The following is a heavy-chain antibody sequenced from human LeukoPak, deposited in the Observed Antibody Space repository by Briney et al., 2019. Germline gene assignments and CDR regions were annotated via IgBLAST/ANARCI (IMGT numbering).Heavy chain of an antibody. V-gene: IGHV4-34*01. Sequence: SETLSLTCAVYGGSFSGYYWSWIRQHPGKGLEWLGEINHSGSTNYNPSLKSRVTISVDTSKNQFSLKLSSVTAADTAVYYCARGGEYGSGSYYKYWGQGTLVTVSS. J-gene: IGHJ4*02. CDR1: GGSFSGYY. CDR2: INHSGST. D-gene: IGHD3-10*01. CDR3: ARGGEYGSGSYYKY.